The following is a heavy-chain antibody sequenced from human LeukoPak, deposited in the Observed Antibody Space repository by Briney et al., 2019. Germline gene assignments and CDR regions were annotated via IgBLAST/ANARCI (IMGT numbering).Heavy chain of an antibody. Sequence: ASVRVSCKASGYTFTGYYMHWVRQAPGQGREWMGWINPNTGGTNYAQRFQGRVTMTRDTSISTAYLDLSRLTSDDTAVYYCTRDPSMVRGSFSIDFWGQGTLVTVSS. D-gene: IGHD3-10*01. J-gene: IGHJ4*02. CDR2: INPNTGGT. CDR1: GYTFTGYY. V-gene: IGHV1-2*02. CDR3: TRDPSMVRGSFSIDF.